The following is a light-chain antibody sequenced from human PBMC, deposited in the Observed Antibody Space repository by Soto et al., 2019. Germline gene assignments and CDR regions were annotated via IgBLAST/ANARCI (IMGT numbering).Light chain of an antibody. CDR2: GAS. Sequence: EIVMTQSPATLSVSPGERATLSCRASQSVSSKLAWYQQKPGQAPRLLINGASTRATGIPARFSGSGSGTEFTLTISSLQSEDFAVYYCQQYNNWPLTFGQGTKREI. CDR3: QQYNNWPLT. V-gene: IGKV3-15*01. J-gene: IGKJ2*01. CDR1: QSVSSK.